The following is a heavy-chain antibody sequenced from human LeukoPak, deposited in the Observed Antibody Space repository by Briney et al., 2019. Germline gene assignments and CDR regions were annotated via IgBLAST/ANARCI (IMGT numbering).Heavy chain of an antibody. J-gene: IGHJ5*02. Sequence: SETLSLTCTVSGGSISSSSYYWGWIRQPPGKGLEWIGSIYYSGSTYYNPSLKSRVTIPVDTSKNQFALKLSSVTAADTAVYYCASHVNLNIVVVVAATQDWFDPWGQGTLVTVSS. D-gene: IGHD2-15*01. CDR3: ASHVNLNIVVVVAATQDWFDP. CDR1: GGSISSSSYY. CDR2: IYYSGST. V-gene: IGHV4-39*01.